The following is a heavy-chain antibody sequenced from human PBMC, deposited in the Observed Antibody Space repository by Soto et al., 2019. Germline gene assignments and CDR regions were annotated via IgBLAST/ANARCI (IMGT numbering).Heavy chain of an antibody. CDR1: GFTFSNYG. CDR2: IWYDGSNE. CDR3: ARDDIPGIAVAIYGMDI. Sequence: QVQLVESGGGVVQPGRSLRLSCAASGFTFSNYGMHWVRQAPGKGLEWVAVIWYDGSNEYYADSVKGRFTISRDNSKNTLYLQKNSLRAEDTAVYYCARDDIPGIAVAIYGMDIWGQGTTVTVSS. J-gene: IGHJ6*02. D-gene: IGHD6-19*01. V-gene: IGHV3-33*01.